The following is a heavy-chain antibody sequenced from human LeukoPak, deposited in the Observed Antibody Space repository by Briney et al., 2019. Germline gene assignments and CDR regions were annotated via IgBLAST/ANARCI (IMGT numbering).Heavy chain of an antibody. CDR3: ARVDILNGYYYFDY. D-gene: IGHD3-9*01. CDR2: INPNSGGT. Sequence: GASVKVSCKASGYTFTGYYMHWVRQAPGQGLEWMGWINPNSGGTNYAQKFQGRVTMTRDTSISTAYMELSRLRSDDTAVFFCARVDILNGYYYFDYWGQGTLVTVSS. CDR1: GYTFTGYY. V-gene: IGHV1-2*02. J-gene: IGHJ4*02.